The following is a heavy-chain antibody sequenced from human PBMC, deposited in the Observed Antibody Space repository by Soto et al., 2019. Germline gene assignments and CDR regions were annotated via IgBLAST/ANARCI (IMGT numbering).Heavy chain of an antibody. J-gene: IGHJ4*02. D-gene: IGHD1-1*01. Sequence: QMQLVESGGGVVQPGRSLRLSCVASGFPFREFGMHWVRQAPGKGLEWVALISYDGSDYADSVKGRSTISRDDSRDTLFLHMDNLRPDDTGVYYCARRWNYYLDFWGQGTLVAVSS. CDR3: ARRWNYYLDF. V-gene: IGHV3-33*05. CDR2: ISYDGSD. CDR1: GFPFREFG.